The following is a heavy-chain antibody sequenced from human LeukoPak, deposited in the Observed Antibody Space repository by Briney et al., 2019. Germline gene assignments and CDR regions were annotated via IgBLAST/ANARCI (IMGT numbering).Heavy chain of an antibody. CDR2: MNIDGSEK. V-gene: IGHV3-7*01. CDR1: GFTFSNYW. Sequence: PGGSLRLSRAASGFTFSNYWMGWVRQAPGKRLEWVANMNIDGSEKYYTDSVKGRFSISRDNARNSVYLQMASLRVEDTAVYYCARDPVEWELLLDYWGQGTLVTVSP. D-gene: IGHD1-26*01. CDR3: ARDPVEWELLLDY. J-gene: IGHJ4*02.